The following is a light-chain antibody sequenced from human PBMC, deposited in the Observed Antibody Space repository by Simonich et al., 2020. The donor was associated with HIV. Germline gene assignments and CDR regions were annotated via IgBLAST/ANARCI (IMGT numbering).Light chain of an antibody. J-gene: IGLJ2*01. Sequence: QSALTQPASVSGSPGQAITISCTGTSSDVGGYNYVSWYQQHPGKAPKRMIYDVSKRPSWVSNRFSGSKSGNTAALTLSGLQDEDEADYYCSSYTSSSTVVFGGGTKLTVL. CDR1: SSDVGGYNY. CDR2: DVS. CDR3: SSYTSSSTVV. V-gene: IGLV2-14*01.